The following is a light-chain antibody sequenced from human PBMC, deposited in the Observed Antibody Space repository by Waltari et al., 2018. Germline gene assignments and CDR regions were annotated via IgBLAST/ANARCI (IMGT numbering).Light chain of an antibody. J-gene: IGKJ2*01. CDR3: QQSYSIPCA. CDR1: QSISTY. CDR2: AAS. Sequence: DIQMTQSPSSLSASVGDRVTITCRASQSISTYLNWYQVKPGKAPKLLISAASTSQGGVPSRFSGSGSGADFTLTISNLQPDDYATYYCQQSYSIPCAFGQGTKLEIK. V-gene: IGKV1-39*01.